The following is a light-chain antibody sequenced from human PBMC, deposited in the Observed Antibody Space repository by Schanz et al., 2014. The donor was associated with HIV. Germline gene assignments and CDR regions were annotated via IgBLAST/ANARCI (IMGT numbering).Light chain of an antibody. CDR3: AAWDDSLNGPM. CDR2: GNS. CDR1: TSNIGANYD. J-gene: IGLJ3*02. V-gene: IGLV1-40*01. Sequence: QSVLTQPPSVSGAPGQGVTISCTGSTSNIGANYDVHWYQQLPGTAPKLLIYGNSNRPSGVPDRFSGSKSGTSASLAISGLQSEDEADYYCAAWDDSLNGPMFGGGTKLTVL.